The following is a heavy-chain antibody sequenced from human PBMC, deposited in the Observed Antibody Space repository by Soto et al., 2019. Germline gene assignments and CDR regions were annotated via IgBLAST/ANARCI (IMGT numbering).Heavy chain of an antibody. V-gene: IGHV4-31*03. J-gene: IGHJ3*02. CDR1: GGSISSGGYY. CDR2: IYYSGST. Sequence: PSETLSLTCTVSGGSISSGGYYWSWIRQHPGKGLEWIGYIYYSGSTYYNPSLKSRVTISVDTSKNQFSLKLSSVTAADTAVYYCARSNDSSGLRLSAFDIWGQGTMVTVSS. CDR3: ARSNDSSGLRLSAFDI. D-gene: IGHD3-22*01.